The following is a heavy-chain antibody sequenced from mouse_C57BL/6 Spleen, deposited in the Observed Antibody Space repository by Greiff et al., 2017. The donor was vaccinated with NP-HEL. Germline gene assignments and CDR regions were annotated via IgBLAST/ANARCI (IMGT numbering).Heavy chain of an antibody. V-gene: IGHV5-9*01. CDR2: ISGGGGNT. CDR1: GFTFSSYT. J-gene: IGHJ4*01. D-gene: IGHD1-1*01. CDR3: ARQGDYYGSLYYYAMDY. Sequence: EVQLVESGGGLVKPGGSLKLSCAASGFTFSSYTMSWVRQTPEKRLEWVATISGGGGNTYYPDSVKGRFTISRDNAKNTLYLQMSSLRSEDTALYYCARQGDYYGSLYYYAMDYWGQGTSVTVSS.